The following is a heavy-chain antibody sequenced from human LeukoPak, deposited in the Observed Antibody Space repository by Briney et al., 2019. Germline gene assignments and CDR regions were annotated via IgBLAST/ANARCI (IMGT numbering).Heavy chain of an antibody. CDR3: ARGTNMMASLRFDP. J-gene: IGHJ5*02. Sequence: NPSETLSLTCTISGGSISTYYWSWIRQPPGKGLEWIGYIYYSGITKYSPSVKSRVTISVDTSKNQFSLKVSSVTAAGTAVHYCARGTNMMASLRFDPWGQGTLVTVSS. CDR2: IYYSGIT. D-gene: IGHD2-8*01. CDR1: GGSISTYY. V-gene: IGHV4-59*01.